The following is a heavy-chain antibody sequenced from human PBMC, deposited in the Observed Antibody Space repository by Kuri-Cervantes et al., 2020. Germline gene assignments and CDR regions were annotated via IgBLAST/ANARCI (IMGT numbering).Heavy chain of an antibody. CDR1: GFTFSSYA. Sequence: GESLKISCAASGFTFSSYAMSWVRQAPGKGLEWVSSIGTAADTFYPDSVKGRFTISRENAKNSLYLQMNSLRAGDTAVYFCARGWSGLTYWGQGTLVTVSS. CDR2: IGTAADT. D-gene: IGHD3-3*01. J-gene: IGHJ4*02. V-gene: IGHV3-13*01. CDR3: ARGWSGLTY.